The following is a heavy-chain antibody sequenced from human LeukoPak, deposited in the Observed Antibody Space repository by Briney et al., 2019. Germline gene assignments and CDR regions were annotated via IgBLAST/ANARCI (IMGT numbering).Heavy chain of an antibody. Sequence: PSETLSLTCSVSGXSVSSGISYWSWIRQPPGEGLEWIAYISDSGGSDYNPSLRGRVTISLDTSKNQFSLRLTSVTAADTAVYYCARALGTGWSQKEWGQGTLVTVSS. J-gene: IGHJ4*02. CDR2: ISDSGGS. CDR3: ARALGTGWSQKE. CDR1: GXSVSSGISY. V-gene: IGHV4-61*01. D-gene: IGHD6-19*01.